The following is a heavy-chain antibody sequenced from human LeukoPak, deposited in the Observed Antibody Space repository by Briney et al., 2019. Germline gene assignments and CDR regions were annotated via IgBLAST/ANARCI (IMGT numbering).Heavy chain of an antibody. D-gene: IGHD6-6*01. CDR2: ISGSGGST. J-gene: IGHJ4*02. Sequence: GGSLRLSCAASGFTFSSYAMSWVRQAPGKGLEWVSAISGSGGSTYYADSVKGRFTISRDNSKNTLYLQMNSLRAEDTAVYYCAKAWGYSSSSGNIFDYWGQGTLVTVSS. CDR3: AKAWGYSSSSGNIFDY. CDR1: GFTFSSYA. V-gene: IGHV3-23*01.